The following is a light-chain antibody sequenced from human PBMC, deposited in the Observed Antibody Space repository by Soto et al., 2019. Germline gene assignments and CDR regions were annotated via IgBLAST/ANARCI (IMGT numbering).Light chain of an antibody. CDR3: QQYYSYPPWT. Sequence: AIRMPQSPASVSASIGDRVTSTCRASQGISSYLAWYQQKTGKAPKLLISAASTLPSGGPSRFSGSGSGTDFTLTISCLQSEDFATYYCQQYYSYPPWTFGQGTKVDIK. CDR2: AAS. J-gene: IGKJ1*01. V-gene: IGKV1-8*01. CDR1: QGISSY.